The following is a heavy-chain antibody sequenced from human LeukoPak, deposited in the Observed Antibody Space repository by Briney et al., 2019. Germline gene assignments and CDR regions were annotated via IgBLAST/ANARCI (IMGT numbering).Heavy chain of an antibody. V-gene: IGHV3-7*01. CDR3: ARGGYSYVRVPFDY. Sequence: GGSLRLSCAASGFTFSSYWMNWARQAPGKGLEWVASINHNGNVNYYVDSVKGRFTISRDNAKNSLYLQMNSLRAEDTAVYYCARGGYSYVRVPFDYWGQGTLVTVSS. D-gene: IGHD5-18*01. J-gene: IGHJ4*02. CDR1: GFTFSSYW. CDR2: INHNGNVN.